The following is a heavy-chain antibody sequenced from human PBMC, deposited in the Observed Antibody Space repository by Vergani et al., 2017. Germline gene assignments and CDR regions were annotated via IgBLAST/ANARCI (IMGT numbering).Heavy chain of an antibody. CDR1: GFTFSSYA. Sequence: QVQLVESGGGVVQPGRSLRLSCAASGFTFSSYAMHWVRQAPGKGLEGVAVISYDGSNKYYADSVKGRFTISRDNSKNTLYLQMNSLRAEDTAMYYCARDSRITIFGVVIQEPWYFDLWGRGTLVTVAS. J-gene: IGHJ2*01. CDR3: ARDSRITIFGVVIQEPWYFDL. V-gene: IGHV3-30*04. D-gene: IGHD3-3*01. CDR2: ISYDGSNK.